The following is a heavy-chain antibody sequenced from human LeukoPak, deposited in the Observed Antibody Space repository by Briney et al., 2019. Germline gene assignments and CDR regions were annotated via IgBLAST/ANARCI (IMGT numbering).Heavy chain of an antibody. CDR1: GGSISSYY. V-gene: IGHV4-59*01. J-gene: IGHJ4*02. CDR2: IYYSGST. D-gene: IGHD3-10*01. Sequence: SETLSLTCTVSGGSISSYYWSWIRQPPGKGLEWIGYIYYSGSTYYNPSLKSRVTISVDTSKNQFSLKLSSVTAADTAVYYCARGPGSFTMVRGVRRTKLYYFDYWGQGTLVTVSS. CDR3: ARGPGSFTMVRGVRRTKLYYFDY.